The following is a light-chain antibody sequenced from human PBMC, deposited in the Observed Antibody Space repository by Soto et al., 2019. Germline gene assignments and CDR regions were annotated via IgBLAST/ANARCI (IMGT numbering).Light chain of an antibody. CDR2: GAS. CDR1: QSVSSSY. J-gene: IGKJ5*01. CDR3: QQYNKWPPIT. V-gene: IGKV3-15*01. Sequence: EIGLTQSPATLSLSPGERAALSCRAIQSVSSSYLAWYQQKPGQAPRLLIYGASTRATGIPARFSGSGSGTEFTLTISSLQSEDFAVYYCQQYNKWPPITFGQGTRLEIK.